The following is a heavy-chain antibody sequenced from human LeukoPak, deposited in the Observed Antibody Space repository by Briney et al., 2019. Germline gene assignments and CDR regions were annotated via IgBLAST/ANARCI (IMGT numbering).Heavy chain of an antibody. D-gene: IGHD3-3*01. V-gene: IGHV3-7*03. J-gene: IGHJ6*03. CDR2: IKQDGSEK. Sequence: PGGSLRLSCAASGFTFSSYWMSWVRQAPGKGLEWVANIKQDGSEKYYVDSVKGRFTISRDNAKNSLYLQMNSLRAEDTAVYYCARDVTYYDFWSGYYPFYYYYYMDVWSKGTTVTVSS. CDR1: GFTFSSYW. CDR3: ARDVTYYDFWSGYYPFYYYYYMDV.